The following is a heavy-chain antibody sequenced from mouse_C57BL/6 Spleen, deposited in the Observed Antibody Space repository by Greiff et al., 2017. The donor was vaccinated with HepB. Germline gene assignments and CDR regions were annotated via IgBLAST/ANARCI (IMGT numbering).Heavy chain of an antibody. V-gene: IGHV1-82*01. J-gene: IGHJ4*01. CDR1: GYAFSSSW. CDR3: ARDYYGSSYYAMDY. D-gene: IGHD1-1*01. Sequence: QVHVKQSGPELVKPGASVKISCKASGYAFSSSWMNWVKQRPGKGLEWIGRIYPGDGDTNYNGKFKGKATLTADKSSSTAYMQLSSLTSEDSAVYLCARDYYGSSYYAMDYWGQGTSVTVSS. CDR2: IYPGDGDT.